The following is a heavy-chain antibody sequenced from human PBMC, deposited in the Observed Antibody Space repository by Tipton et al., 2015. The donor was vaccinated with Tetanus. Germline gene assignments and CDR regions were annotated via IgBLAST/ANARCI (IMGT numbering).Heavy chain of an antibody. CDR1: GGSINSPDYS. CDR3: ARDRGQQFVSDWLDP. V-gene: IGHV4-30-2*01. D-gene: IGHD6-6*01. Sequence: LRLSCTVSGGSINSPDYSWGWIRQPPGKGLEWIGYIYQSGSTSYNPSLATRVTITADKSKNQFSLNLRSVTAADTAVYYCARDRGQQFVSDWLDPWGQGTLVTVSS. J-gene: IGHJ5*02. CDR2: IYQSGST.